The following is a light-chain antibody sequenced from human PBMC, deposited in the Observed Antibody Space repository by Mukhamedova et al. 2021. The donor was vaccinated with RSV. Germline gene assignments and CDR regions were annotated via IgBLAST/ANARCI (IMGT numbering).Light chain of an antibody. CDR2: GAS. CDR3: QQRSN. Sequence: GERATLSCRASQSVSTYLAWYQQKPGQAPRLLIYGASNRATDVPARFSGSGSGTDFTLTISSLEAEDFAVYYCQQRSNFGPGTRV. V-gene: IGKV3-11*01. CDR1: QSVSTY. J-gene: IGKJ3*01.